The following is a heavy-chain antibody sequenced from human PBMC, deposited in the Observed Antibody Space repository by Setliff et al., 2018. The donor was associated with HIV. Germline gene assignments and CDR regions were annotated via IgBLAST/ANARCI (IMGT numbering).Heavy chain of an antibody. D-gene: IGHD6-13*01. V-gene: IGHV6-1*01. CDR1: GDSVSSNNAA. Sequence: SQTLSLTCAISGDSVSSNNAAWNWIRQSPLRGLEWLGRTHYRSRWYSDYATFVKSRITINPDTSKNQFSLQLNSVTPEDTAVYFCARAGTTMAATGYYFDHWGQGTLVTVSS. CDR2: THYRSRWYS. CDR3: ARAGTTMAATGYYFDH. J-gene: IGHJ4*02.